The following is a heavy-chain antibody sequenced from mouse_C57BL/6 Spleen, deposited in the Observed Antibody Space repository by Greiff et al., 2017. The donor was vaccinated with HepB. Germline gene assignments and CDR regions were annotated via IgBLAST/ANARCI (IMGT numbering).Heavy chain of an antibody. V-gene: IGHV1-50*01. D-gene: IGHD1-1*01. CDR1: GYTFTSYW. J-gene: IGHJ2*01. CDR2: IDPSDSYT. Sequence: VQLQQPGAELVKPGASVKLSCKASGYTFTSYWMQWVKQRPGQGLEWIGEIDPSDSYTNYNQKFKGKATLTVDTSSSTAYMQLSSLTSEDSAVYYCAHGSGSYYFDYWGQGTTLTVSS. CDR3: AHGSGSYYFDY.